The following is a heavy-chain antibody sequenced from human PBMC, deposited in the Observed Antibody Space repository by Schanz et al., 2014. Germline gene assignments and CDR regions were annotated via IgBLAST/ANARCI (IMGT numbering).Heavy chain of an antibody. Sequence: VQMVDSGGGVVQPGRSLRLSCAASGFTFSSYGMHWVRQAPGKGLEWVSSISSSGSYIHYADSVKGRFTSSRDNAKNTLYLQMNSLRAEDTAVYYCARDSRPNYDFLTAYYSIDYWGQGTLVTVSS. J-gene: IGHJ4*02. CDR1: GFTFSSYG. V-gene: IGHV3-21*01. CDR2: ISSSGSYI. CDR3: ARDSRPNYDFLTAYYSIDY. D-gene: IGHD3-9*01.